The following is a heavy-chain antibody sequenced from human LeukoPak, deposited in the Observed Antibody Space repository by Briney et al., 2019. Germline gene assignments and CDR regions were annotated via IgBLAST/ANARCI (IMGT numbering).Heavy chain of an antibody. J-gene: IGHJ6*02. CDR3: AKGFVGYYYYGMDV. Sequence: GGSLRLSCAASGFTFSSYAMSWVRQAPGKGLEWVSAISGSGGSTYYAGSVKGRFTISRDNSKNTLYLQMNSLRAEDTAVYYCAKGFVGYYYYGMDVWGQGTTVTVSS. V-gene: IGHV3-23*01. D-gene: IGHD2-21*01. CDR2: ISGSGGST. CDR1: GFTFSSYA.